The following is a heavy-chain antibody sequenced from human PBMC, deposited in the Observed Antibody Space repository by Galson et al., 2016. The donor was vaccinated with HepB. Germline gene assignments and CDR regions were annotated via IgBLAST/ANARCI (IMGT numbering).Heavy chain of an antibody. J-gene: IGHJ6*02. CDR1: GYTFTSYT. V-gene: IGHV7-4-1*02. D-gene: IGHD3-10*01. CDR2: INTNTGNP. Sequence: SVKVSCKASGYTFTSYTMGWVRQAPGQGLEWMGWINTNTGNPTYAQGFTGRFVFSLDTSVSTAYLQISGLKAEDTAVYYCARGRLLWVGELAPFYYYGMDVWGQGTTVTVSS. CDR3: ARGRLLWVGELAPFYYYGMDV.